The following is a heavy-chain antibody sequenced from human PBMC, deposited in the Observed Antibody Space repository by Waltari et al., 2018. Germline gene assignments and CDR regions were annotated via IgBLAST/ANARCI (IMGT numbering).Heavy chain of an antibody. Sequence: EVKLEESGGGLVQPGRSLRLSCAGSGFIFGNYALTWVRQAPGKGLEWIGVIKSKAHFGTTENAAALRGRFIISRDDSKSVGYLQMNNLEIEDTAVYFCATSPYIQPSFFFDHWGQGTLVTVSS. D-gene: IGHD2-2*01. CDR3: ATSPYIQPSFFFDH. V-gene: IGHV3-49*04. CDR1: GFIFGNYA. J-gene: IGHJ5*02. CDR2: IKSKAHFGTT.